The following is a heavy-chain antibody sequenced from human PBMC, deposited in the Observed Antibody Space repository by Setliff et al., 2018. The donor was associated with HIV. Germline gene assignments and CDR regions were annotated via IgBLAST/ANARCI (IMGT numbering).Heavy chain of an antibody. J-gene: IGHJ4*02. CDR3: AREKYGDKFDY. V-gene: IGHV1-18*01. CDR2: IGTYSGNT. Sequence: ASVKVSCKASGYNFTNYGIGWVRQAPGQGLEYLGWIGTYSGNTDYAQSVQGRVTMTRDTSTGTVYMDLRSLRSVDTAMYYCAREKYGDKFDYWGQGTLVTVSS. D-gene: IGHD2-8*01. CDR1: GYNFTNYG.